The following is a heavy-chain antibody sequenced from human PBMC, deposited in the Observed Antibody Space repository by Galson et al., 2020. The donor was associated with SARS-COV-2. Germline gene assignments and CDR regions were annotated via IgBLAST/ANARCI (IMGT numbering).Heavy chain of an antibody. D-gene: IGHD4-17*01. CDR1: GFTFSSYW. Sequence: GGSLRLSCAASGFTFSSYWMSWVRQAPGKGLEWVANIKQDGSEKYYVDSVKGRFTISRDNAKNSLYLQMNSLRAEDTAVYYCARESYGGNAGDFDYWGQGTLVTVSS. CDR3: ARESYGGNAGDFDY. V-gene: IGHV3-7*01. J-gene: IGHJ4*02. CDR2: IKQDGSEK.